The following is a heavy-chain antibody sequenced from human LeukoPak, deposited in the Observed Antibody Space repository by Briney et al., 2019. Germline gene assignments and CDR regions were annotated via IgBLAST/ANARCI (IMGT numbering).Heavy chain of an antibody. CDR2: IIPIFGTA. V-gene: IGHV1-69*06. Sequence: ASVKVSCKASGGTFSSYAISWVRQAPGQGLEWMGGIIPIFGTANYAQKFQGRVTITADKSTSRAYMELSSLRSEDTAVYYCARGGLELRTVDYWGQGTLVTVSS. D-gene: IGHD1-7*01. CDR1: GGTFSSYA. CDR3: ARGGLELRTVDY. J-gene: IGHJ4*02.